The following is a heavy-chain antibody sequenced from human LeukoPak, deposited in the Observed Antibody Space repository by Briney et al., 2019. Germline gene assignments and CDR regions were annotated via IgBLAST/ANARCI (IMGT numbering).Heavy chain of an antibody. CDR2: ISNTGSII. D-gene: IGHD3-16*01. J-gene: IGHJ4*02. Sequence: PGGSLRLSCAASGFTFSSFEMNWVRQAPGKGLEWVSYISNTGSIIYYADSVRGRFTVSRDNDRNSLYLQLNSLRAEDTAVYYCARESTLIKFAYWGQGTLVTVSS. V-gene: IGHV3-48*03. CDR3: ARESTLIKFAY. CDR1: GFTFSSFE.